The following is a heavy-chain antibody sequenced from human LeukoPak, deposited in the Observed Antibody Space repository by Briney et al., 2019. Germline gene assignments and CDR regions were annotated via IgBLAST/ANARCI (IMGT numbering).Heavy chain of an antibody. Sequence: ASVKVSCKASGYTLTSYDINWVRQATGQGLEWMGWMNPNSGNTGYAQKFQGRVTMTRNTSISTAHMEQSSLRSEDTAVYYCARGRMGKQSRGWFDPWGQGTLVTVSS. V-gene: IGHV1-8*01. J-gene: IGHJ5*02. CDR1: GYTLTSYD. CDR2: MNPNSGNT. CDR3: ARGRMGKQSRGWFDP. D-gene: IGHD6-19*01.